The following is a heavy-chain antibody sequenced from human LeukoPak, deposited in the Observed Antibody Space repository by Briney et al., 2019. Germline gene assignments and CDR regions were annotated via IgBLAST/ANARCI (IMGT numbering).Heavy chain of an antibody. D-gene: IGHD1-26*01. Sequence: PEGSLRLSCAASGFTFSSYDMSWVRQAPGKGLEWVSGISGGGLTFYSDSAKGRFTISRDNSKNTLYLEMNSLRAEDTAVYFCAKDGWEIRLATGNWGQGTLVTVSS. V-gene: IGHV3-23*01. CDR1: GFTFSSYD. CDR3: AKDGWEIRLATGN. CDR2: ISGGGLT. J-gene: IGHJ4*02.